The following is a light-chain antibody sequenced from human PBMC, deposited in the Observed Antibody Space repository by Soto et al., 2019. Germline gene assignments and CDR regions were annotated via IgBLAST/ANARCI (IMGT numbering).Light chain of an antibody. CDR3: QQYGSSPQIT. Sequence: EIVLTQSPGTLSLSPGERATLSCRASQSVSSSYLAWYQQKPGQAPRLLIYGASSRATGIPYRFSGSGSGTDFTLTISRLEPEDFAVYYCQQYGSSPQITVGQGTRLEIK. V-gene: IGKV3-20*01. J-gene: IGKJ5*01. CDR2: GAS. CDR1: QSVSSSY.